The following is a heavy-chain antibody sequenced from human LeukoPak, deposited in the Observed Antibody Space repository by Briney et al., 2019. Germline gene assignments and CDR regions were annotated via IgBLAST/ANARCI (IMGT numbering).Heavy chain of an antibody. J-gene: IGHJ5*02. Sequence: SETLSLTCTVPGGSISSSSYYWGWIRQPPGKGLEWIGEINHSGSTNYNPSLKSRVTISVDTSKNQLSLKLSSVTAADTAVYYCARETTRRHIVVVVAATPNNWFDPWGQGTLVTVSS. CDR2: INHSGST. D-gene: IGHD2-15*01. CDR1: GGSISSSSYY. CDR3: ARETTRRHIVVVVAATPNNWFDP. V-gene: IGHV4-39*07.